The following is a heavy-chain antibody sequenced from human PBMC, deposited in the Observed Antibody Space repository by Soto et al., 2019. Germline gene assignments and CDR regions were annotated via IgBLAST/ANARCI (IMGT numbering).Heavy chain of an antibody. V-gene: IGHV4-34*01. D-gene: IGHD3-3*01. CDR1: GGSFDSYF. CDR2: INHSGST. CDR3: ASRRWSAPHYYYYMDV. Sequence: PSETLSLTCAVYGGSFDSYFWNWIRQSPGKGLEWIGEINHSGSTNYNPSLKSRVTISVDTSRNQFSLKLTSVTAAETAVYYCASRRWSAPHYYYYMDVWGKGTPVTVPS. J-gene: IGHJ6*03.